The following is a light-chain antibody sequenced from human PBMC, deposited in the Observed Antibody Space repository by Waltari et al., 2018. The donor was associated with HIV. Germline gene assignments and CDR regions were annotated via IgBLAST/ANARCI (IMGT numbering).Light chain of an antibody. CDR3: QVWDTTTDQWV. CDR1: NIGSKS. CDR2: DDS. Sequence: SYVLTQPPSVSVDPGETARITCGGTNIGSKSVQWYQQKPGQAPVLVIDDDSDRPSGIPERVAGSSSGNTATLTISRVEAGDEADDYCQVWDTTTDQWVFGGGTELAVL. V-gene: IGLV3-21*04. J-gene: IGLJ3*02.